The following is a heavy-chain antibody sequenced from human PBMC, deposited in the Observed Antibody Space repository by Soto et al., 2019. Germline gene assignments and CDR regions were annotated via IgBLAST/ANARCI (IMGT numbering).Heavy chain of an antibody. V-gene: IGHV3-30*18. J-gene: IGHJ4*02. CDR3: AKEKDENFWSGSVAYPFDY. Sequence: QVQLVESVGGVVQPGRSLRLSCAASGFTFSSYGMHWVRQAPGKGLEWVAVISYDGSNKYYADSVKGRFTISRDNSKNTLYLQMNSLRAEDTAVYYCAKEKDENFWSGSVAYPFDYWGQGTLVTVSS. CDR2: ISYDGSNK. CDR1: GFTFSSYG. D-gene: IGHD3-3*01.